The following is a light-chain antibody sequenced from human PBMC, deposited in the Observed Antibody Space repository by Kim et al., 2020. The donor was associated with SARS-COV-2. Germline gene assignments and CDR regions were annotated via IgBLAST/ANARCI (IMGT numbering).Light chain of an antibody. Sequence: SYELTQPPSVSVAPGKTARITCGGNNIGSKSVHWYQQKPGQAPVLVIYYDSDRPSWIPERFSGSNSGNTATLTISRVEAGDEADYYCQVWDSSSDHVVFGGGNQLTVL. CDR2: YDS. V-gene: IGLV3-21*04. CDR3: QVWDSSSDHVV. J-gene: IGLJ2*01. CDR1: NIGSKS.